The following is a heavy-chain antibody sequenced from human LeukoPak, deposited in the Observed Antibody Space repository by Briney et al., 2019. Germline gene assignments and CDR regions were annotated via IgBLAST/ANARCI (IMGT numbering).Heavy chain of an antibody. V-gene: IGHV1-69*13. Sequence: SVKVSCKASGGTFSSYAISWVRQPPGQGLEWMGGIIPIFGTANCAQKFQGRVTITADESTSTAYMELSSLRSEDTAVYYCARGIAAAGSEYFQHWGQGTLVTVSS. CDR1: GGTFSSYA. D-gene: IGHD6-13*01. CDR3: ARGIAAAGSEYFQH. CDR2: IIPIFGTA. J-gene: IGHJ1*01.